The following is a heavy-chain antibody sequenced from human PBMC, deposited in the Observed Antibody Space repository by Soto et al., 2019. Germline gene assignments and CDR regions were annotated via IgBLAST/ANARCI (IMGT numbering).Heavy chain of an antibody. CDR1: GYSFTSYW. J-gene: IGHJ4*02. Sequence: PGESLKISCKGSGYSFTSYWIGWVRQMPGKGLEWMGIIYPGESDTRYSPTFQGQVTISADKSISTAYLQWSSLKASYTAIYYCARSPSSSSQEGFDCWGQGTLVTVSS. D-gene: IGHD6-13*01. V-gene: IGHV5-51*01. CDR3: ARSPSSSSQEGFDC. CDR2: IYPGESDT.